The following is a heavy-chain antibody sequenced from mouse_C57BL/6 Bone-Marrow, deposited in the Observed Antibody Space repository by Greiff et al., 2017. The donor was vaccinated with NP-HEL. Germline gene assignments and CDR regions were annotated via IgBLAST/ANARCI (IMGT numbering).Heavy chain of an antibody. CDR3: ARWWGNGDAMDY. V-gene: IGHV1-7*01. D-gene: IGHD4-1*01. CDR2: INPSSGYT. J-gene: IGHJ4*01. Sequence: QVQLKESGAELVKPGASVKLSCKASGYTFTSYWMHWVKQRPGQGLEWIGYINPSSGYTKYNQKFKDKATLTVDKSSSTAYMQLSSLTYEDSAFYYCARWWGNGDAMDYWGQGTSVTVSS. CDR1: GYTFTSYW.